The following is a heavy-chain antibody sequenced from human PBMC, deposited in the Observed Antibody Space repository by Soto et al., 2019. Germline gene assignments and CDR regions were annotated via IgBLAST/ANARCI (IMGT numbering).Heavy chain of an antibody. CDR3: ADGGRYPYY. Sequence: QSVGSLRLSCAASGFSFRSYAMGWVRQAPGKGLNWVSSISAGGDGTYYADSVKGRFTISRDNSKNTMYLQMTSLRADDTAVYYCADGGRYPYYWGPGTLVTVSS. J-gene: IGHJ4*02. D-gene: IGHD1-26*01. V-gene: IGHV3-23*01. CDR1: GFSFRSYA. CDR2: ISAGGDGT.